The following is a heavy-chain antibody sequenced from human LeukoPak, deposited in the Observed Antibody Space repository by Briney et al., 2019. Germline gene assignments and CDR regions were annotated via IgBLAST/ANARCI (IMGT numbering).Heavy chain of an antibody. CDR2: ISGSGGST. CDR3: ARDLFFSDAGYSSGWRAEYFHH. Sequence: GGSLRLSCAASGFTFSSYAMSWVRQAPGKWLEWVSAISGSGGSTYYADSVKGRFTVSRDNAKNTLNLQMNSLRAEDTAVYYCARDLFFSDAGYSSGWRAEYFHHWGQGTLVTVSS. D-gene: IGHD6-19*01. J-gene: IGHJ1*01. CDR1: GFTFSSYA. V-gene: IGHV3-23*01.